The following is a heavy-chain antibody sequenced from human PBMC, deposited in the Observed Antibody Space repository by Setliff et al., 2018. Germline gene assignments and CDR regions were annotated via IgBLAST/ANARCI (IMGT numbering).Heavy chain of an antibody. Sequence: KPSETLSLTCTVSGYSISNDYFWGWIRQPPGTGLEWIGSIYHSVSTSYYPSLESRVTISVDTSKNQFSLNLSSVTAADTAVYYCAKHRSYFYYWGQGTLVTVST. V-gene: IGHV4-38-2*02. CDR3: AKHRSYFYY. J-gene: IGHJ4*02. CDR1: GYSISNDYF. CDR2: IYHSVST.